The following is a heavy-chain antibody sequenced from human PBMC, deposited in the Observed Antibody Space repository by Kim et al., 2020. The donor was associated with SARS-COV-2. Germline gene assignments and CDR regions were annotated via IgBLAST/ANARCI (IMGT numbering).Heavy chain of an antibody. CDR1: GFTFSSYA. J-gene: IGHJ4*02. V-gene: IGHV3-23*01. CDR3: AKDLKILYYYGSGNL. CDR2: ISGSGGST. D-gene: IGHD3-10*01. Sequence: GGSLRLSCAASGFTFSSYAMSWVRQAPGKGLEWVSAISGSGGSTYYADSVKGRFTISRDNSKNTLYLQMNSLRAEDTAVYYCAKDLKILYYYGSGNLGGQGTLVTVSS.